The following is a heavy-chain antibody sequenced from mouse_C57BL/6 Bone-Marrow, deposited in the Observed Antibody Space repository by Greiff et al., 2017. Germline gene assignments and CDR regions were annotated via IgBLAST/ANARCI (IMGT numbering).Heavy chain of an antibody. Sequence: VQLKESGPGLAKPSQTLSLTCSVTGYSITSDYWNWIRKFPGNKLEYMGYISYSGSTYYTPSLKSRISITRDTTKNQYYMQLNSVTTEDTATYYCARWDCGSSYWYFDVWGTGTTVTVSS. D-gene: IGHD1-1*01. V-gene: IGHV3-8*01. CDR1: GYSITSDY. J-gene: IGHJ1*03. CDR2: ISYSGST. CDR3: ARWDCGSSYWYFDV.